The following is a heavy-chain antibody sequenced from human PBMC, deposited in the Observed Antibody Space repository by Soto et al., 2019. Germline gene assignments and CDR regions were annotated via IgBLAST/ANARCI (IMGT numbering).Heavy chain of an antibody. Sequence: ASVKVSCKASGYTFTSYGISWVRQAPGQELEWMGWINPYNGNTKYAQKLQGRVTMTTDTSTSTAYMELRSLRSDDTAVYYCAGDAAVGLFDYWGQGTLVTVSS. V-gene: IGHV1-18*01. CDR1: GYTFTSYG. D-gene: IGHD1-26*01. J-gene: IGHJ4*02. CDR2: INPYNGNT. CDR3: AGDAAVGLFDY.